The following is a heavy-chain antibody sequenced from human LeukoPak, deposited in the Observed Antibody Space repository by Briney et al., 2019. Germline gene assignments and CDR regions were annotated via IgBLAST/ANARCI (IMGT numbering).Heavy chain of an antibody. D-gene: IGHD1-26*01. Sequence: GGSLSLSCAASGFTFSSYSMNWVRQAPGKGLEWVSYISSSSSTIYYADSVKGRFTISRDNAKNSLYLQMNSLRAEDTAVYYCARDEGIVGATVDYWGQGTLVTVSS. CDR3: ARDEGIVGATVDY. V-gene: IGHV3-48*01. J-gene: IGHJ4*02. CDR1: GFTFSSYS. CDR2: ISSSSSTI.